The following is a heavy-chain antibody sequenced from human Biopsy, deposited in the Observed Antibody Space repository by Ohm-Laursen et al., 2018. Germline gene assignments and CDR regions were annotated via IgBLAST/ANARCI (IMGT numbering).Heavy chain of an antibody. J-gene: IGHJ5*02. CDR1: GDSFTSYA. Sequence: ASVKASCKASGDSFTSYAIGWVRQAPGQGLEWMGGIIPIPNVATYAKKFQGRITITADESTSTAYMELSSLTSDDTAVYFCARGEGSSWFDPWGHGTLVTVSS. CDR3: ARGEGSSWFDP. V-gene: IGHV1-69*10. CDR2: IIPIPNVA. D-gene: IGHD1-26*01.